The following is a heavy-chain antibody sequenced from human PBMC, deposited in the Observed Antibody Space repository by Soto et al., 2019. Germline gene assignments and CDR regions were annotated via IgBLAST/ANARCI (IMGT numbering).Heavy chain of an antibody. J-gene: IGHJ1*01. CDR3: TSQHYGDYDTEYFQH. CDR1: GFTFSGSA. Sequence: EVQLVESGGGLVQPGGSLKLSCAASGFTFSGSAMHWVRQASGKGLEWFGRIRSKANSYATAYAASVKGRFTISRDDSKNTAYLQMNSLKTEDTAVYYCTSQHYGDYDTEYFQHWGQGTLVTVSS. D-gene: IGHD4-17*01. V-gene: IGHV3-73*01. CDR2: IRSKANSYAT.